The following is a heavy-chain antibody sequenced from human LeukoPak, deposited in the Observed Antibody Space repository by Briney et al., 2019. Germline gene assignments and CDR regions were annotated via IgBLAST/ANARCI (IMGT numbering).Heavy chain of an antibody. CDR3: ARLEDRGIAARRVPSYFDN. CDR1: GGSISSSSYY. V-gene: IGHV4-39*01. CDR2: IYYSGST. Sequence: NASETLSLTCTVSGGSISSSSYYWGWIRQPPGKGLEWIGSIYYSGSTYYNPSLKSRVTISVDTSKNQFSLKLSSVTAADTAVYYCARLEDRGIAARRVPSYFDNWGQGTLVTVSS. D-gene: IGHD6-6*01. J-gene: IGHJ4*02.